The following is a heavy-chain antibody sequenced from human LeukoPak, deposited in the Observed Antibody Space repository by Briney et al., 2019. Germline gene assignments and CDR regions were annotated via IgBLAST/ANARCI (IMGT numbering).Heavy chain of an antibody. V-gene: IGHV4-61*02. CDR3: ARDVEDRRTFWSGYLNWFDP. CDR1: GGSISSGSYY. CDR2: IYTSGST. D-gene: IGHD3-3*01. J-gene: IGHJ5*02. Sequence: SQTLSLTCTVSGGSISSGSYYWSWIRQPAGKGLEWIGRIYTSGSTNYNPSLKSRVTISVDTSKNQFSLKLSSVTAADTAVYYCARDVEDRRTFWSGYLNWFDPWGQGTLVTVSS.